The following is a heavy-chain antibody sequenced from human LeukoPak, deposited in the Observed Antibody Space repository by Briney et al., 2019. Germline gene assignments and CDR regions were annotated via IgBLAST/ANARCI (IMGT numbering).Heavy chain of an antibody. CDR3: ARGSDSGSYYDAFDI. D-gene: IGHD1-26*01. J-gene: IGHJ3*02. CDR1: GGSISGYY. V-gene: IGHV4-59*01. Sequence: SETLSLTCTVSGGSISGYYWSWIRQPPGKGLEWIGYIYYSGSTNYNPSLKSRVTISVDTSKNQFSLKLSSVTAADTAVYYCARGSDSGSYYDAFDIWGQGTMVTVSS. CDR2: IYYSGST.